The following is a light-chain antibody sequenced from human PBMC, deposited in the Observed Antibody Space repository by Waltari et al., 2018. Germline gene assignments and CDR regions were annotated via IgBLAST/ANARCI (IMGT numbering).Light chain of an antibody. CDR3: TSYTVSDFYV. J-gene: IGLJ1*01. CDR1: THDLSTYNP. Sequence: HSALTQPPSVSGSPGQSGTTSCPGPTHDLSTYNPVPWYQQAPGTAPKLIIYEVINRPSGVPDRFSGSKSGGTASLTISGLQAEDEADYYCTSYTVSDFYVFGTGTKVTVL. V-gene: IGLV2-18*02. CDR2: EVI.